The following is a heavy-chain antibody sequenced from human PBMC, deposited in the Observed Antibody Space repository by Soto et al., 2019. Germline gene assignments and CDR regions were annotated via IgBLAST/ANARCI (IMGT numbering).Heavy chain of an antibody. CDR3: ARVGHDYSNSGMDV. CDR1: GYTLTSYW. Sequence: GESLKISCNGSGYTLTSYWTDWVRQKPWKGLEWMGKIDPSDSRTTYSPSFQGHVTISVDKSISTAYLQWSSLKASDTAMYYCARVGHDYSNSGMDVWGQGTTVTVSS. CDR2: IDPSDSRT. V-gene: IGHV5-10-1*01. D-gene: IGHD4-4*01. J-gene: IGHJ6*02.